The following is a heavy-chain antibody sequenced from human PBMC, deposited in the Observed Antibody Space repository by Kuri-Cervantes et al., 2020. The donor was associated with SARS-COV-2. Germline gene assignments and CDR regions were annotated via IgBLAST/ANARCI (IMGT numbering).Heavy chain of an antibody. CDR3: ARGQWLVGY. CDR1: EFTFSSYE. J-gene: IGHJ4*02. Sequence: GESLKISCAASEFTFSSYEMTWVRQAPGKGLEWVSYISSSGSTIYYADSVKGRFTISRDNAKNSLYLQMNSLRAEDTAVYYCARGQWLVGYWGQGTLVTGSS. V-gene: IGHV3-48*03. D-gene: IGHD6-19*01. CDR2: ISSSGSTI.